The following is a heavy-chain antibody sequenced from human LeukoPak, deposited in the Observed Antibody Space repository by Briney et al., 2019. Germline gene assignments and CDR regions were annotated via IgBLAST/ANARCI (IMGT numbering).Heavy chain of an antibody. D-gene: IGHD3-22*01. V-gene: IGHV3-23*01. Sequence: PGGSLRLSCAASGFTFSSYAMSWVRQAPGKGLGWGSGISTSGGSSSYADSVKGRFTISRDHPRNTRYMQMNSLRAEDTALYYCAIMHPYYDGSGYWVQWGQGTLVTVSS. CDR1: GFTFSSYA. CDR2: ISTSGGSS. CDR3: AIMHPYYDGSGYWVQ. J-gene: IGHJ4*02.